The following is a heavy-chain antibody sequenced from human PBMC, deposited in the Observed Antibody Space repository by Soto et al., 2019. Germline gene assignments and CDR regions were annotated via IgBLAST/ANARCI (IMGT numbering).Heavy chain of an antibody. V-gene: IGHV4-30-4*01. CDR1: GGSISSGGYY. J-gene: IGHJ4*02. Sequence: PSETLSLTCTVSGGSISSGGYYWSWIRQPPGKGLEWIGYIYYSGTTYYNPSLKSRVTISVDTSKNQFSLKLRPVTAADTAVYYCGTTDYDSRGTEYWGQGTLVTVSS. D-gene: IGHD3-22*01. CDR2: IYYSGTT. CDR3: GTTDYDSRGTEY.